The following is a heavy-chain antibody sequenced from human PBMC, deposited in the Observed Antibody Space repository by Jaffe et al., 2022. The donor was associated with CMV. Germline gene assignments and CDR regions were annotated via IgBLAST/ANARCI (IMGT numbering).Heavy chain of an antibody. Sequence: QVQLVQSGAEVKKPGASVKVSCKASGYTFTSYGISWVRQAPGQGLEWMGWISAYNGNTNYAQKLQGRVTMTTDTSTSTAYMELRSLRSDDTAVYYCARVDVGYCSSTSCFPAGFGSGWYLGVIDYWGQGTLVTVSS. V-gene: IGHV1-18*04. CDR2: ISAYNGNT. CDR1: GYTFTSYG. D-gene: IGHD2-2*01. CDR3: ARVDVGYCSSTSCFPAGFGSGWYLGVIDY. J-gene: IGHJ4*02.